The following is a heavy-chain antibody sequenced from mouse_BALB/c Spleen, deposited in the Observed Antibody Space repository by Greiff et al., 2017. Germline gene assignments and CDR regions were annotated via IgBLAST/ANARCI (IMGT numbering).Heavy chain of an antibody. CDR2: ISSGSSTI. V-gene: IGHV5-17*02. Sequence: EVKLMESGGGLVQPGGSRKLSCAASGFTFSSFGMHWVRQAPEKGLEWVAYISSGSSTIYYADTVKGRCTISRDNPKNTLFLQMTSLRSEDTAMYYCARSGSYDYDYYYAMDYWGQGTSVTVSS. J-gene: IGHJ4*01. D-gene: IGHD2-4*01. CDR1: GFTFSSFG. CDR3: ARSGSYDYDYYYAMDY.